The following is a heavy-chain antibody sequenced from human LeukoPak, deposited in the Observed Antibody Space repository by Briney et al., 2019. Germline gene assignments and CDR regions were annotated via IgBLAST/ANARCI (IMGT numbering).Heavy chain of an antibody. V-gene: IGHV3-74*01. CDR3: VRDVPHDMFYS. J-gene: IGHJ4*02. CDR2: VENDGSSE. CDR1: GFTFTSYW. D-gene: IGHD1-1*01. Sequence: GGSLRLSCAASGFTFTSYWMHWVRQAPGKGLVWVSLVENDGSSETYADSVRGRFTISRENAKNTVYLQMSSRRVKDTAVYYCVRDVPHDMFYSWGEGTLVTVSS.